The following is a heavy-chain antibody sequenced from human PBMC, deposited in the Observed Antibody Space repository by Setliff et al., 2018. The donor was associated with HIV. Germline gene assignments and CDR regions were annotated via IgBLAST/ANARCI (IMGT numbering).Heavy chain of an antibody. V-gene: IGHV3-48*02. CDR1: GFTFSTYN. Sequence: PGGSLRLSCAASGFTFSTYNMNWVRQAPGKGLEWVSYISSGSSAIYYADSVKGRFTISRDNAKNSLYLQMNSLRDEDTAVYYCARPYDSSGHIEGYWGQGTLVTVSS. J-gene: IGHJ4*02. CDR3: ARPYDSSGHIEGY. CDR2: ISSGSSAI. D-gene: IGHD3-22*01.